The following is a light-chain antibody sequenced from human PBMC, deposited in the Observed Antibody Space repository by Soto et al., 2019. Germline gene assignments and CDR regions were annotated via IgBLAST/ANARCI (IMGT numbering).Light chain of an antibody. CDR2: ANN. V-gene: IGLV1-40*01. CDR3: QSYDSSLRV. CDR1: SSNIGAGYD. Sequence: QSVLTQPPSVSGAPGQRVTISCTGSSSNIGAGYDVHWYQQLPGTAPKLLIYANNNRPLGVPDRFSGSKSGTSASLAITGLQAEDEADYYCQSYDSSLRVFGGGTKLTVL. J-gene: IGLJ3*02.